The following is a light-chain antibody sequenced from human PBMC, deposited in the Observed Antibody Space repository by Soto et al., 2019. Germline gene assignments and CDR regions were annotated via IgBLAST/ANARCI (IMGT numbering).Light chain of an antibody. Sequence: DIHMTQSPSTLSASVGDRVTITCRASQTINVWLAWYQQKPGKAPKLLISKASSFESGVPSRFSGSGSGTEFTLTISSLQPDDFATYYCQQYKAYSYTFGQGTELVVK. CDR2: KAS. CDR1: QTINVW. CDR3: QQYKAYSYT. V-gene: IGKV1-5*03. J-gene: IGKJ2*01.